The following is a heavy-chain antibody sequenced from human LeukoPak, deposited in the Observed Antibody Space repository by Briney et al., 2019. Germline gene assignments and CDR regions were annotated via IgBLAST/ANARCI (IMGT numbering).Heavy chain of an antibody. CDR1: GFTFSSYA. CDR2: ISYDGSNK. V-gene: IGHV3-30*04. CDR3: ARDQDGYNLPFDY. D-gene: IGHD5-24*01. J-gene: IGHJ4*02. Sequence: PGGSLRLSCAASGFTFSSYAMHWVRQAPGKGLEWVAVISYDGSNKYYADSVKGRFTISRDNSKNTLYLQMNSLRAEDTAVYYCARDQDGYNLPFDYWGQGTLVTVSS.